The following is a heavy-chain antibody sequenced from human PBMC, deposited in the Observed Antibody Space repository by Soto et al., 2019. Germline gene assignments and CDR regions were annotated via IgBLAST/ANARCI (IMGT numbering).Heavy chain of an antibody. CDR2: IYYSGRT. V-gene: IGHV4-59*01. D-gene: IGHD2-2*02. CDR1: GGSISSYY. CDR3: SRGYCSSTICYIWDNWFDP. J-gene: IGHJ5*02. Sequence: PSETLSLTCTVSGGSISSYYWSWIRQPPGKGLEWIGYIYYSGRTNYNPSLKSRVTISVDTSKNQFYLKLRSVTAADTAVYYCSRGYCSSTICYIWDNWFDPWGQGTLVTVSS.